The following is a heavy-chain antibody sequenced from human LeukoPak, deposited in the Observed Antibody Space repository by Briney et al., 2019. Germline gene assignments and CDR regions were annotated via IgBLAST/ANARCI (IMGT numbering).Heavy chain of an antibody. CDR1: GGSISSYY. J-gene: IGHJ4*02. CDR2: IYYSGST. CDR3: ASSKIYSSVEY. D-gene: IGHD6-19*01. V-gene: IGHV4-59*01. Sequence: SETPSLTCTVSGGSISSYYWSWIRQPPGKGLEWIGYIYYSGSTNYNPSLKSRVTISVDTSKNQFSLKLSSVTAADTAVYYCASSKIYSSVEYWGQGTLVTVSS.